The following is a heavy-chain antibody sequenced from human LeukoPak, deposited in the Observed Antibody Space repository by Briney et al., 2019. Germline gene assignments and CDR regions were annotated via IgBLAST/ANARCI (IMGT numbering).Heavy chain of an antibody. CDR1: GFTFSNYG. V-gene: IGHV3-30*18. Sequence: PGGSLRLSCAASGFTFSNYGMHWVRQAPGKGLEWVAVISYDGSNKYYADSVKGRFTISRDNSKNTLYLQMNSLRAEDTAVYYCAKDQYSSGWYDDGDAFDIWGQGTMVTVSS. CDR3: AKDQYSSGWYDDGDAFDI. D-gene: IGHD6-19*01. CDR2: ISYDGSNK. J-gene: IGHJ3*02.